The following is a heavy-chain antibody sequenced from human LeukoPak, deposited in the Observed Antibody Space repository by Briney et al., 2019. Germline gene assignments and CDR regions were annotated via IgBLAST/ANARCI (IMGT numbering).Heavy chain of an antibody. CDR2: ISSRSSTI. CDR1: GFTFSTHD. CDR3: AKDMARFSGSYARSSDGMDV. Sequence: GGSLRLSCAASGFTFSTHDLNWVRQAPGKGLEWVSFISSRSSTIYYADSVKGRFTISRDNSKNSLYLQMNSLRTEDTALYYCAKDMARFSGSYARSSDGMDVWGQGTTVTVSS. V-gene: IGHV3-48*04. J-gene: IGHJ6*02. D-gene: IGHD1-26*01.